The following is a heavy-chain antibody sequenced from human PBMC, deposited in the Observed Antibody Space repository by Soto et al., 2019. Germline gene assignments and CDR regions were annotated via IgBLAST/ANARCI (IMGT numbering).Heavy chain of an antibody. CDR2: INPNSGGT. Sequence: ASVKVSCKASGYTFTGYYMHWVRQAPGQGLEWMGWINPNSGGTNYAQKFQGWVTMTRDTSISTAYMELSRLRSDDTAVYYCARGIGSSWQYYYYGMDVWGQGTTVTVSS. V-gene: IGHV1-2*04. CDR1: GYTFTGYY. J-gene: IGHJ6*02. CDR3: ARGIGSSWQYYYYGMDV. D-gene: IGHD6-13*01.